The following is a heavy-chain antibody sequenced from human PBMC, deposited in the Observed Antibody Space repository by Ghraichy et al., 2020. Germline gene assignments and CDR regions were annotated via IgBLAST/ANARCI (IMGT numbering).Heavy chain of an antibody. CDR1: GYSLTHYW. CDR3: ARGPWYSSNWYIIGAFDI. CDR2: IYPGDYDT. D-gene: IGHD6-13*01. Sequence: GESLNISCKGSGYSLTHYWFGWVRQMPGKGLEWMGIIYPGDYDTRYSPSFRGQVTISVDKSISTAYLEWRSLKASDSAMYYCARGPWYSSNWYIIGAFDIWGQGTMVTVSS. V-gene: IGHV5-51*01. J-gene: IGHJ3*02.